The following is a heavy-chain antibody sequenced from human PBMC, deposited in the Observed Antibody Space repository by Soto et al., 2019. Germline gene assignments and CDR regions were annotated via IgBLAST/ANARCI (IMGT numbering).Heavy chain of an antibody. CDR2: INTDGLS. V-gene: IGHV4-4*07. J-gene: IGHJ6*02. CDR1: GVSITSYY. CDR3: ARVPVAVAATEDYYGLDV. D-gene: IGHD2-15*01. Sequence: QVHLEESGPGLVRPSETLSLTRSVSGVSITSYYWSWIRQSAGGGLEWMGRINTDGLSTYSPSFKSRLTMSLDTSKNQVSLRLISVTAADTAVYFCARVPVAVAATEDYYGLDVWGQGTTVTVSS.